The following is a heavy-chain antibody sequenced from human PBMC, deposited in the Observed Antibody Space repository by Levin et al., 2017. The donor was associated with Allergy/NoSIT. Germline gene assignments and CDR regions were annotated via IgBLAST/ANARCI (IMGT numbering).Heavy chain of an antibody. CDR1: GFMFDNYG. J-gene: IGHJ6*02. CDR2: ISYDGTSK. D-gene: IGHD3-10*01. CDR3: ARVGQLLSSYYQYPMDV. V-gene: IGHV3-30*03. Sequence: TGGSLRLSCTASGFMFDNYGIHWVRQAPGKGLEWVTFISYDGTSKHYAYSVRGRFTFSRDNSKNTVYLQMDSLRSEDTAVYYCARVGQLLSSYYQYPMDVWGQGTTVTVSS.